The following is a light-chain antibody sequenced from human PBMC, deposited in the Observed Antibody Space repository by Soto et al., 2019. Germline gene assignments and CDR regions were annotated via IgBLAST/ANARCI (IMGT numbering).Light chain of an antibody. CDR2: AVD. Sequence: QSALTQPPSASGSPGQPVTISCTGTSNDVGDYDYVSWYQQHPGKAPRLIIYAVDKRPSGVPDRFSGSKSGNTASLTVSGLQADDEADYYCSSYGGSNTKVFGSGTKLTVL. CDR1: SNDVGDYDY. CDR3: SSYGGSNTKV. V-gene: IGLV2-8*01. J-gene: IGLJ1*01.